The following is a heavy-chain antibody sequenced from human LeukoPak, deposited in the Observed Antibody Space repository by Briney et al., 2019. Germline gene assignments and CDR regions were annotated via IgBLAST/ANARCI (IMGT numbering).Heavy chain of an antibody. Sequence: GGSLRLSCAASGFTFSSYSMNWVRQAPGKGLEWVSYISSSSTIYYADSVKGRFTISRDNAKNSLYLQMNSLRAEDTAVYYCAKARYSSSWYAPDDAFDIWGQGTMVTVSS. CDR3: AKARYSSSWYAPDDAFDI. J-gene: IGHJ3*02. CDR2: ISSSSTI. CDR1: GFTFSSYS. D-gene: IGHD6-13*01. V-gene: IGHV3-48*01.